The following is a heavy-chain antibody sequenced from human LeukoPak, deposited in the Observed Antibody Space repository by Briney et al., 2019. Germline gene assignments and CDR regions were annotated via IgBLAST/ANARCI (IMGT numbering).Heavy chain of an antibody. J-gene: IGHJ3*02. D-gene: IGHD6-13*01. CDR2: INPNSGGT. V-gene: IGHV1-2*02. Sequence: ASVKVSCKASGYTFTGYNMHWVRQAPGQGLEWMGWINPNSGGTNYAQKFQGRVTMTRDTSISTAYMELSRLRSDDTAVYYCAREGQQLVRGAFDIWGQGTMVTVSS. CDR1: GYTFTGYN. CDR3: AREGQQLVRGAFDI.